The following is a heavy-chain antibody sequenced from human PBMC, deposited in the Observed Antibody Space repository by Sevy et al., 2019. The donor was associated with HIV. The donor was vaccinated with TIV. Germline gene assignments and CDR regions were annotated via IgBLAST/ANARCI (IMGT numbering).Heavy chain of an antibody. D-gene: IGHD3-10*01. CDR3: ARVPSTGRYGMDV. CDR2: ISSSSTI. CDR1: GFTFSTYS. J-gene: IGHJ6*02. V-gene: IGHV3-48*01. Sequence: GGSLRLSCAASGFTFSTYSMNWGRQAPGKGLEWVSYISSSSTIYYADSVRGRFTISRDNAKNSLYLQMNSLRADDTDVYYCARVPSTGRYGMDVWGQGTTVTVSS.